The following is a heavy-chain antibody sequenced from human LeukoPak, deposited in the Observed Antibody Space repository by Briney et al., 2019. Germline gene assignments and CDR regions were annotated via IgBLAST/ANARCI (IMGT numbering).Heavy chain of an antibody. CDR3: ARGTVAGKAPY. D-gene: IGHD6-19*01. CDR1: GFTFSSHS. CDR2: VSSSGSTI. J-gene: IGHJ4*02. V-gene: IGHV3-48*01. Sequence: GGSLRLSCAASGFTFSSHSMNWVRQAPGKGLEWVSYVSSSGSTIYYADSVKGRFSISRDNAKNSLHLQMNSLRAEDTAVYYCARGTVAGKAPYWGQGTLVTVSS.